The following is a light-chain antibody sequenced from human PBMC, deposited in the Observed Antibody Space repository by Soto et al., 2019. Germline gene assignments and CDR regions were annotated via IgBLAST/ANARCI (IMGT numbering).Light chain of an antibody. Sequence: QSALTQPASVSGSPGQSITISCTGTSSDVGGYAYVSWYQQYPGKAPKLIISEVSNRPSGISHRFSGSRSGNTASLTISGLQAEDEADYYCSSYTSSITVDVVFGGGTKLTVL. V-gene: IGLV2-14*01. CDR2: EVS. CDR1: SSDVGGYAY. J-gene: IGLJ2*01. CDR3: SSYTSSITVDVV.